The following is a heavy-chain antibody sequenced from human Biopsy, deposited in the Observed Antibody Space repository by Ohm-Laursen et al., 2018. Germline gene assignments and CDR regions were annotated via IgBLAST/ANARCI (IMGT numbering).Heavy chain of an antibody. CDR2: IFYSANT. CDR1: TVSINGGRYY. J-gene: IGHJ4*02. V-gene: IGHV4-31*03. Sequence: SHTLSLTCTVSTVSINGGRYYWNWLRNHPGKGLEWIGNIFYSANTYYNPSLKSRVTISVDTSKNQFSLKLSSVTAADSAVYYFARLGSGDYFLTFFDFWGQGALVTVSS. D-gene: IGHD5-12*01. CDR3: ARLGSGDYFLTFFDF.